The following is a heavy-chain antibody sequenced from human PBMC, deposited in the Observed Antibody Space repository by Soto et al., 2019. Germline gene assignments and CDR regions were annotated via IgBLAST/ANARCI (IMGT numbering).Heavy chain of an antibody. V-gene: IGHV1-3*01. CDR3: ARDQGKGSSELPYYGMDV. CDR2: INAGNGNT. J-gene: IGHJ6*02. Sequence: ASVKVSFKASGYTFTSYAMHWVRQAPGQRLEWMGWINAGNGNTKYSQKFQGRVTITRDTSASTAYMELSSLRSEDTAVYYCARDQGKGSSELPYYGMDVWGQGTTVTVSS. D-gene: IGHD6-6*01. CDR1: GYTFTSYA.